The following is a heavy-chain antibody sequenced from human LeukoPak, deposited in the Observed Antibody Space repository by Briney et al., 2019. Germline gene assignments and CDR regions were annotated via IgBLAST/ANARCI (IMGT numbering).Heavy chain of an antibody. Sequence: ASVKVPCKASGYTFTTYAISWVRQAPGQGLEWMGWISAYNGNTHYAQKVQGRVTMTTDTSTSTAYMELRSLRSDDTAVYYCARDQGRYCISTSCHGMDVWGHGTTVTVSS. D-gene: IGHD2-2*01. CDR2: ISAYNGNT. CDR3: ARDQGRYCISTSCHGMDV. CDR1: GYTFTTYA. J-gene: IGHJ6*02. V-gene: IGHV1-18*01.